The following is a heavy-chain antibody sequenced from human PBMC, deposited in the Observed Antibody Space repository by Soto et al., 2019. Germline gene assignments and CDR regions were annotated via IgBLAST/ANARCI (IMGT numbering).Heavy chain of an antibody. CDR2: ISYDGDNE. CDR1: GFTFGHYA. J-gene: IGHJ6*02. CDR3: ARDRGYYGSGSYYILHYYYGMDV. Sequence: GGSLRLSCAASGFTFGHYAMHWVRQAPGKGLEWLAIISYDGDNEYYAGSVRGRFTISRDNSKNTLYLQTNNLRHEDTAVYYCARDRGYYGSGSYYILHYYYGMDVWGQGTTVTVSS. D-gene: IGHD3-10*01. V-gene: IGHV3-30*03.